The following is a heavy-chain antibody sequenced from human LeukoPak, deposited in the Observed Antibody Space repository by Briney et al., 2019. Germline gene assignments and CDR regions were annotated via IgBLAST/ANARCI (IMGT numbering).Heavy chain of an antibody. CDR1: GGSISSGGYS. V-gene: IGHV4-30-2*01. Sequence: PSQTLSLTCAVSGGSISSGGYSWSWIRQPPGKGLEWIGYIYHSGSTYYNPSLKSRVTISVDTSKNQFSLKLSSVTAADTAVYYCAREKNYDSSGQGPYYYYYGMDVWGQGTTVTVSS. D-gene: IGHD3-22*01. CDR3: AREKNYDSSGQGPYYYYYGMDV. CDR2: IYHSGST. J-gene: IGHJ6*02.